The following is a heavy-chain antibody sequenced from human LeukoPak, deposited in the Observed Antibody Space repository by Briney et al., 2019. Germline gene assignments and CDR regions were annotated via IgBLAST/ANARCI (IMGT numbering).Heavy chain of an antibody. CDR1: GXTFSNYW. D-gene: IGHD4-17*01. Sequence: PGGSLRLSWAVSGXTFSNYWVSWVRQAPGKGLEWVANINQDGSEKYYVGSVRGRFTISRDNAKNSLYLQMNSLRAEDTAVYYCARDKSYGDSEDYWGQGTLVTVSS. CDR3: ARDKSYGDSEDY. CDR2: INQDGSEK. V-gene: IGHV3-7*05. J-gene: IGHJ4*02.